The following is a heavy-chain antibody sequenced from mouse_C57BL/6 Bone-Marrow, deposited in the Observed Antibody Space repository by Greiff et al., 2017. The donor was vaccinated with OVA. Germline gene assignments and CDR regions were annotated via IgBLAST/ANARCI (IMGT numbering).Heavy chain of an antibody. CDR1: GFSLTSYG. Sequence: VQGVESGPGLVAPSQSLSITCTVSGFSLTSYGVHWVRQPPGKGLEWLVVIWSDGSTTYNSALKSRLSISKDNSKSQVFLKMNSLQTDDTAMYYCARQTYYGSSPYYYAMDYWGQGTSVTVSS. J-gene: IGHJ4*01. D-gene: IGHD1-1*01. V-gene: IGHV2-6-1*01. CDR2: IWSDGST. CDR3: ARQTYYGSSPYYYAMDY.